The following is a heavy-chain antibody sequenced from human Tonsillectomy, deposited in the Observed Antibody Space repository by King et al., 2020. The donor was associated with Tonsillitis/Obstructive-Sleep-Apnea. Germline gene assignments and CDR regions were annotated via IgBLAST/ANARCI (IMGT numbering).Heavy chain of an antibody. J-gene: IGHJ3*02. D-gene: IGHD3-3*01. CDR2: IWYDGSNK. CDR1: GFTFSSYG. CDR3: ARTMYYDFWSGYLANDAFDI. V-gene: IGHV3-33*01. Sequence: VQLVESGGGVVQPGRSLRLSCAASGFTFSSYGMHWVRQAPGKGLEGVAVIWYDGSNKYYADSVKGRFTIPRDNSKNTLYLQMNSLRAEDTAVYYCARTMYYDFWSGYLANDAFDIWGQGTMVTVSS.